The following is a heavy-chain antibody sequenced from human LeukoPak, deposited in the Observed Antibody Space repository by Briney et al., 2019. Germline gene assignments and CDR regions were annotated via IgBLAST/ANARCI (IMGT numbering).Heavy chain of an antibody. CDR3: ASSHDSSGND. J-gene: IGHJ4*02. CDR1: GISFSSYW. D-gene: IGHD3-22*01. V-gene: IGHV3-7*01. CDR2: IKYDGTHK. Sequence: GGSLRLSCVASGISFSSYWKAWVRQAPGKGLEWVANIKYDGTHKFYAGSVKGRFTISRDNAKNSLFLEMNSLTADDTAVYFCASSHDSSGNDWGQGTLVTVSS.